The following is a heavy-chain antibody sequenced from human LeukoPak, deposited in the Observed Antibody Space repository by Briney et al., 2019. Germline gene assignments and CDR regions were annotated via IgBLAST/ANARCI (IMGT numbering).Heavy chain of an antibody. D-gene: IGHD3-10*01. CDR1: GFTFSTYA. CDR2: ISFDGSNK. V-gene: IGHV3-30*04. Sequence: WGSLRLSCAASGFTFSTYAMHWVRQAPGKGLEWVALISFDGSNKYYADSVKGRFTISRDSSKNTLYLQLNSLRSEDTAVYYCARPYYYSSGSLPYWGQGTLVTVSS. CDR3: ARPYYYSSGSLPY. J-gene: IGHJ4*02.